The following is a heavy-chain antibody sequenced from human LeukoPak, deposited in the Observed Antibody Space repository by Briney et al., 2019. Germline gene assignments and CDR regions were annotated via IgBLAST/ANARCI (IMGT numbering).Heavy chain of an antibody. CDR3: AKVSSGEHTFWSDFSQDKWFDP. D-gene: IGHD3-3*01. Sequence: GGSLRLSCAASGFTFKSYAMTWVRQAPGKGLEWVSAIGGGGDKVFYADSVKGRFTISRDNSKQSLYLQMNSLGAADTAVYYCAKVSSGEHTFWSDFSQDKWFDPWGLGTLVTVAS. CDR1: GFTFKSYA. J-gene: IGHJ5*02. V-gene: IGHV3-23*01. CDR2: IGGGGDKV.